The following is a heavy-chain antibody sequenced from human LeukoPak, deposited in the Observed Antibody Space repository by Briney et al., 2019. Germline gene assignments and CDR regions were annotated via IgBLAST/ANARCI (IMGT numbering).Heavy chain of an antibody. Sequence: PGGSLRLSCAASGFTFSSYWMSWVRQAPGKGLEWVAVISYDGSNKYYADSVKGRFTISSDNSKNTLYLQMNSLRAEDTAVYYCAKDFPAYCGGDCYSPKPLDYWGQGTLVTVSS. V-gene: IGHV3-30*18. J-gene: IGHJ4*02. D-gene: IGHD2-21*02. CDR2: ISYDGSNK. CDR3: AKDFPAYCGGDCYSPKPLDY. CDR1: GFTFSSYW.